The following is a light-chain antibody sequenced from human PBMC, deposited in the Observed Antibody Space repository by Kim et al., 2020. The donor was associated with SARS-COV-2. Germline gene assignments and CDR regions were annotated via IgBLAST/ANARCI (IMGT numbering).Light chain of an antibody. Sequence: PGRTANIACGGDNLEAKSVHWYQLKPGQAPKLVLLFGDDRPSGIPDRFSGSYSGDTATLTIARVEAGDEADYFCQIWDSGSDHPYVFGPGTKVTVL. CDR3: QIWDSGSDHPYV. V-gene: IGLV3-21*04. CDR2: FGD. J-gene: IGLJ1*01. CDR1: NLEAKS.